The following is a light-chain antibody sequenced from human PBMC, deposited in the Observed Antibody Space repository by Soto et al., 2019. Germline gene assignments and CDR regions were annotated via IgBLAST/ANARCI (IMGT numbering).Light chain of an antibody. J-gene: IGLJ3*02. CDR1: SSDVGGYNY. CDR2: DVT. CDR3: SSYTSSSTPLV. Sequence: QSALTQPASVSGSPGQSITISCTGTSSDVGGYNYVSWYQQHPGKAPKLMIYDVTNRPSGVSNRFSGPKSGNTASLTISGLQAEDEADYYCSSYTSSSTPLVFGGGTKVTVL. V-gene: IGLV2-14*01.